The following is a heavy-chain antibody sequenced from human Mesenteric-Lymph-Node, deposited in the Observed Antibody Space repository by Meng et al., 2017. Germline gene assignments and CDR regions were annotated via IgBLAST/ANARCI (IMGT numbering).Heavy chain of an antibody. J-gene: IGHJ5*02. CDR2: IYHGVNI. V-gene: IGHV4-30-2*01. D-gene: IGHD2-2*01. CDR3: ARHSYHSCFDP. Sequence: QFHESRPGLLPPSQTLALRWAVSGDSITSVDYSWTWIRKPPGKGLEWIGYIYHGVNIYYTPSLRSRVTISVDKSRNQFSLKLSSVTAPDTAVYYCARHSYHSCFDPWGQGTLVTVSS. CDR1: GDSITSVDYS.